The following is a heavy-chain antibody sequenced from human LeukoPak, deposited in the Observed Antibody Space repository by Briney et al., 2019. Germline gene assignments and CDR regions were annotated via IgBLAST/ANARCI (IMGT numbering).Heavy chain of an antibody. D-gene: IGHD3-10*01. Sequence: GGSLRLSCAASGFTFSNSWMSWVRQAPGKGPEWVANIKQDGSEKYYVDSVKGRFTISRDNAKNSLYLQMNSLRAEDTAVYYCASSGRSSAYDYSDYWGQGTLVTVSS. CDR2: IKQDGSEK. CDR3: ASSGRSSAYDYSDY. CDR1: GFTFSNSW. J-gene: IGHJ4*02. V-gene: IGHV3-7*01.